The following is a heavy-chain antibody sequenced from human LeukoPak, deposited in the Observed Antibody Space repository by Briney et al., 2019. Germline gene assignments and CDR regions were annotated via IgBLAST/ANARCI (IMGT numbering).Heavy chain of an antibody. CDR2: IIPIFGTA. Sequence: SVKVSRKASGGTFSSYAISWVRQAPGQGLEWMGGIIPIFGTANYAQKFQGRVTITADESTSTAYMELSSLRSEDTAVYYCARREDYYDSSGYWQYFDYWGQGTLVTVSS. V-gene: IGHV1-69*01. CDR1: GGTFSSYA. D-gene: IGHD3-22*01. J-gene: IGHJ4*02. CDR3: ARREDYYDSSGYWQYFDY.